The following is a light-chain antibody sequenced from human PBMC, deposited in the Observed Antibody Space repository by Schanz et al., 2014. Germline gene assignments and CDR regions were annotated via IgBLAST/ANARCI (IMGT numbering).Light chain of an antibody. V-gene: IGKV3-20*01. CDR3: QQYGDSRGT. CDR2: GAS. J-gene: IGKJ1*01. Sequence: EIVLTQSPGTLSLSPGERATLSCRASQSVSSGYLGWYQQEPGQAPRLLIYGASSRATGIPDRFSGSGSGTDFTLTISRLEPEDFAVYYCQQYGDSRGTFGQGTKVEIK. CDR1: QSVSSGY.